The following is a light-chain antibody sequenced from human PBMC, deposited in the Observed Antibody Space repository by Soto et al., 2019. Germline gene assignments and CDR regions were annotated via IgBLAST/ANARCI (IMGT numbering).Light chain of an antibody. CDR3: SSYTSSTSYV. CDR2: DVN. CDR1: SSDVGGYNT. Sequence: QSALTQPASVSGSRGQSITISCTGTSSDVGGYNTVSWYQQYPGKAPKLMIHDVNNRPSGVSNRFAGSKSGSTAALTICGLQAEDEADYYCSSYTSSTSYVFGSGTKLTVL. V-gene: IGLV2-14*01. J-gene: IGLJ1*01.